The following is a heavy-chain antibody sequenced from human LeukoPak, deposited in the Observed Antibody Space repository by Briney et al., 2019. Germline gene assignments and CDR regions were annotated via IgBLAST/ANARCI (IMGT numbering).Heavy chain of an antibody. CDR3: ARDRGYSYGQYYFDY. J-gene: IGHJ4*02. Sequence: SETLSLTCTVSGASISSYYWNWIRQPAGKGLEWIGRIYTSGSTNYNPSLKSRVTMSVDTSKNQFSLKLSSVTAADTAIYYCARDRGYSYGQYYFDYWGQGTLVTVSS. D-gene: IGHD5-18*01. CDR2: IYTSGST. V-gene: IGHV4-4*07. CDR1: GASISSYY.